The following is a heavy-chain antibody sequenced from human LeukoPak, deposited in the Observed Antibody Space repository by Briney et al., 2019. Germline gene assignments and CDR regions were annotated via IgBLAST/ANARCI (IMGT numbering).Heavy chain of an antibody. CDR1: GNYW. Sequence: GGSLRLSCAASGNYWTHWVRQAPGKGLEWVSSIGSSSSYIYYADSVKGRFTISRDNAKNSLYLQMNSLRAEDTAVYYCARDRNNMYYFDYWGQGTLVTVSS. V-gene: IGHV3-21*01. CDR3: ARDRNNMYYFDY. J-gene: IGHJ4*02. D-gene: IGHD1/OR15-1a*01. CDR2: IGSSSSYI.